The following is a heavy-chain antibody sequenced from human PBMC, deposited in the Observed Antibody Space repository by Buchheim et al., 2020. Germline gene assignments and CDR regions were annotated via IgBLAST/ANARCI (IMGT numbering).Heavy chain of an antibody. Sequence: QLQLQESGPGLVRPSETLSLTCTVSGGSISSSTYYWGWIRQPPGKGLEWIGNIYHSGSIYYNPSLKSRVTMSVDTSKNQFSLRLSSVTAADTAVYYCAREYSSSSRPDYWGQGTL. CDR3: AREYSSSSRPDY. V-gene: IGHV4-39*02. D-gene: IGHD6-6*01. CDR2: IYHSGSI. J-gene: IGHJ4*02. CDR1: GGSISSSTYY.